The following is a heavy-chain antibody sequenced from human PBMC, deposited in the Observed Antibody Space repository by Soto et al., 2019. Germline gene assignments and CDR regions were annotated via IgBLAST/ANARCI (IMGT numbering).Heavy chain of an antibody. V-gene: IGHV1-69*01. CDR3: AREIFGVIISGGRDAFDI. CDR1: GGTFSTYA. Sequence: QVQLVQSGAEVKKPGSSVKVSCKASGGTFSTYAISWVRQAPGQGLEWMGGIIPIFGTAKYAQKFQGRVTITADESTSTAYMELSSLISEDTAVYYCAREIFGVIISGGRDAFDIWGQGTMVTVSS. CDR2: IIPIFGTA. J-gene: IGHJ3*02. D-gene: IGHD3-3*01.